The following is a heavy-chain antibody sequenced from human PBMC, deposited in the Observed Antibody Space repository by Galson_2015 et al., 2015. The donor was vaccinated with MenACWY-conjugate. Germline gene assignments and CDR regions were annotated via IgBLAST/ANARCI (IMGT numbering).Heavy chain of an antibody. CDR1: GYIFTLYY. V-gene: IGHV1-46*01. Sequence: SVKVSCKASGYIFTLYYIHWVRQAPGQGLEWMGTISPSAGITHYARKFQGRVSMSRDTSTTTVYMELSSLRSEDTAVYYCAKVMLVGGSDGFDIWGQGTMVTVSS. J-gene: IGHJ3*02. CDR2: ISPSAGIT. CDR3: AKVMLVGGSDGFDI. D-gene: IGHD2-15*01.